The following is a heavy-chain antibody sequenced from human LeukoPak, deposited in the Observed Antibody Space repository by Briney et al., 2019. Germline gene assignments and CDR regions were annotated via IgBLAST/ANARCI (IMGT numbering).Heavy chain of an antibody. V-gene: IGHV4-4*07. CDR3: AADYGDYQFFDY. CDR2: IYTSGST. J-gene: IGHJ4*02. Sequence: SETLSLTCTVSGGSISSYYSSWIRQPAGKGLEWIGRIYTSGSTNYNPSLKSRVTMSVDTSKNQFSLKLSSVTAADTAVYYCAADYGDYQFFDYWGQGTLVTVSS. D-gene: IGHD4-17*01. CDR1: GGSISSYY.